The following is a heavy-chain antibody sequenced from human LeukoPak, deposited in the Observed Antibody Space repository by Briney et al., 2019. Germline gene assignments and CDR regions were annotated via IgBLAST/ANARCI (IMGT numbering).Heavy chain of an antibody. J-gene: IGHJ4*02. CDR3: ARDHHPNYYYDSSGYYYGNFDY. V-gene: IGHV1-2*02. D-gene: IGHD3-22*01. CDR1: GYTFTGYY. CDR2: INPNSGGT. Sequence: GASVKVSCKASGYTFTGYYMHWVRQAPGQGLEWMGWINPNSGGTNYAQKFQGRVTMTRDTSISTAYMELSRLRSDDTAVYYCARDHHPNYYYDSSGYYYGNFDYWGQGTLVTVSS.